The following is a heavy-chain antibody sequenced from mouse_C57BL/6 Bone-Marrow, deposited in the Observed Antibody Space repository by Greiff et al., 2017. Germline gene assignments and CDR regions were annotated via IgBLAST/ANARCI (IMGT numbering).Heavy chain of an antibody. V-gene: IGHV1-74*01. Sequence: QVQLQQPGAELVKPGASVKVSCKASGYTFTSYWMHWVKQRPGQGLEWIGRIHPSDSDTNYNQKFKGKATLTVDKYSSTAYMQLRSLTSEDSAVYYCAIGDGYVYAMDYWGQGTSVTGSS. CDR3: AIGDGYVYAMDY. CDR1: GYTFTSYW. J-gene: IGHJ4*01. CDR2: IHPSDSDT. D-gene: IGHD2-3*01.